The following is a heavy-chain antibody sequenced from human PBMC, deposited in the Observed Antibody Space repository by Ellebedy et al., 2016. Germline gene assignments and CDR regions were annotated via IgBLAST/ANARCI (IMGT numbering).Heavy chain of an antibody. CDR3: ARDRENSGSSDH. D-gene: IGHD1-26*01. Sequence: GESLKISCAASGFTFSSYWMSWVRQASGKGLEWVANRNQDGSEKYYVDSVKGRFTISRDNAKNSLYLQMNSLRAEDTAVYYCARDRENSGSSDHWGQGTLVTVSS. CDR1: GFTFSSYW. CDR2: RNQDGSEK. J-gene: IGHJ5*02. V-gene: IGHV3-7*04.